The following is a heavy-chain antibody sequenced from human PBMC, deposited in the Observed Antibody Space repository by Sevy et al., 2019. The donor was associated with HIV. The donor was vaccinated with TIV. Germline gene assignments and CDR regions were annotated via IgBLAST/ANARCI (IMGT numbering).Heavy chain of an antibody. CDR2: ISSSGSTI. D-gene: IGHD4-17*01. Sequence: GGSLRLSCAASGFTFSDYYVSWIRQAPGKGLEWVSYISSSGSTIYYADSVKGRFTISRDNAKNSLYLQMNSLRAEDTAVYYCASPTVTTWRRGMDVWGQGTTVTVSS. CDR3: ASPTVTTWRRGMDV. CDR1: GFTFSDYY. V-gene: IGHV3-11*01. J-gene: IGHJ6*02.